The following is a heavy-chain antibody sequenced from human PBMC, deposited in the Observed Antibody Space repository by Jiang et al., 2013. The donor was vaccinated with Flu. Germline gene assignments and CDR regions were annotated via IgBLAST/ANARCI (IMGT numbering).Heavy chain of an antibody. V-gene: IGHV4-39*07. CDR3: ARRDPSGPIDY. CDR2: IYYSGST. Sequence: GLVKPSETLSLTCTVSGGSISSSSYYWGWIRQPPGKGLEWIGSIYYSGSTYYNPSLKSRVTISVDTSKNQFSLKLSSVTAADTAVYYCARRDPSGPIDYWGQGTLVTVSS. CDR1: GGSISSSSYY. J-gene: IGHJ4*02.